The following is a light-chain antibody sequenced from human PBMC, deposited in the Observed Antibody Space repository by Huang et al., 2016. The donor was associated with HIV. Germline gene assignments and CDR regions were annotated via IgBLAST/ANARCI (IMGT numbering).Light chain of an antibody. CDR1: QDISDY. CDR3: QQYSDYPRT. Sequence: DIQMTQSPSSLSASVGDRVTITCRASQDISDYLAWFQQKPGKAPKSLIFATSTLHSGVPSRFSGSVSVTAFTLTINNLQPEDFATYYCQQYSDYPRTFGQGTKLDIK. CDR2: ATS. V-gene: IGKV1-16*01. J-gene: IGKJ2*01.